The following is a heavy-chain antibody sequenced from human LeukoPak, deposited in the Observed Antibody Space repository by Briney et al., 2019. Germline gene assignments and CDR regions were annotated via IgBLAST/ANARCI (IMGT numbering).Heavy chain of an antibody. D-gene: IGHD3-3*01. J-gene: IGHJ3*02. V-gene: IGHV1-18*01. Sequence: ASVKVSCKTSGYTFTSYGISWVRQAPGQGLEWMGWISVYNDNQNYARNLQGRVTMTTDTSTSTAYMELRSLRSDDTAVYYCARDRITIFGVVPTTGAFDIWGQGTMVTVSS. CDR2: ISVYNDNQ. CDR1: GYTFTSYG. CDR3: ARDRITIFGVVPTTGAFDI.